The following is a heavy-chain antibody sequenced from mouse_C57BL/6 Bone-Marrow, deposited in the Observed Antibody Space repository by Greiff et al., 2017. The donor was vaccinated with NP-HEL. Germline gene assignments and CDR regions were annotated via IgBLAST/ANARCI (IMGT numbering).Heavy chain of an antibody. CDR2: INPGSGGT. CDR1: GYAFTNYL. V-gene: IGHV1-54*01. CDR3: ARVVATLYWYFDV. Sequence: QVQLQQSGAELVRPGTSVKVSCKASGYAFTNYLIEWVKQRPGQGLEWIGVINPGSGGTNYNEKFQGKATLTADKSSSTAYMQLSSLTSEDSAVYFCARVVATLYWYFDVWGTGTTVTVSS. J-gene: IGHJ1*03. D-gene: IGHD1-1*01.